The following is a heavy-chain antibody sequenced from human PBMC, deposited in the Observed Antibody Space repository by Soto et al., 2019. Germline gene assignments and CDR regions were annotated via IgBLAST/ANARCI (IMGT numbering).Heavy chain of an antibody. V-gene: IGHV3-21*01. CDR1: GFTFSSYS. J-gene: IGHJ4*02. Sequence: GGSLRLSCAASGFTFSSYSMNWVRQAPGKGLEWVSSISSTSTYIYYADSVKGRFTISRVNAKNSLYLQMNSLRAEDTAVYYCARDLIVDYWGQGTLVTVSS. CDR2: ISSTSTYI. CDR3: ARDLIVDY.